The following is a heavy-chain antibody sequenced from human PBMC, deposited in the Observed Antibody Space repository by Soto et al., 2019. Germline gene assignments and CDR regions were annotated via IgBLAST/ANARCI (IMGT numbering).Heavy chain of an antibody. V-gene: IGHV4-39*01. Sequence: SETLSLTCTVSGGSISSSSYYWGWIRQPPGKGLEWIGSIYYSGSTYYNPSLKSRVTISVDTSKNQFSLKLSSVTAADTAVYYCAIHPLYSSSWYSGYYYGMDVWGQGTTVTVSS. CDR2: IYYSGST. D-gene: IGHD6-13*01. J-gene: IGHJ6*02. CDR3: AIHPLYSSSWYSGYYYGMDV. CDR1: GGSISSSSYY.